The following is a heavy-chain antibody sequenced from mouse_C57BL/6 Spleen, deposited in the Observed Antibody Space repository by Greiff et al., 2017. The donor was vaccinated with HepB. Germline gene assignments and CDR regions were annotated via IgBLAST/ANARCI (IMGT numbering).Heavy chain of an antibody. CDR3: ARDSSGYSWFAY. CDR2: INPSNGGT. CDR1: GYTFTSYW. Sequence: QVQLQQPGTELVKPGASVKLSCKASGYTFTSYWMHWVKQRPGQGLEWIGNINPSNGGTNYNEKFKSKATLTVDTSSSTAYMQLSSLTSEDSAVYYCARDSSGYSWFAYWGQGTLVTVSA. D-gene: IGHD3-2*02. J-gene: IGHJ3*01. V-gene: IGHV1-53*01.